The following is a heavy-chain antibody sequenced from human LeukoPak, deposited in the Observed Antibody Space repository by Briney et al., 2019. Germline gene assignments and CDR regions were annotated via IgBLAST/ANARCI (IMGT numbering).Heavy chain of an antibody. D-gene: IGHD1-26*01. J-gene: IGHJ6*03. CDR2: IYYGGST. Sequence: SETLSLTCSISGGSVSDFYWSWIRQSPGKGLEWIGYIYYGGSTTYSPSLKSRVSISRDTSRNHLSLKLTSVTAADTAVYYCARSGGSRFFYYYMDIWGEGTTVSVSS. CDR3: ARSGGSRFFYYYMDI. V-gene: IGHV4-59*02. CDR1: GGSVSDFY.